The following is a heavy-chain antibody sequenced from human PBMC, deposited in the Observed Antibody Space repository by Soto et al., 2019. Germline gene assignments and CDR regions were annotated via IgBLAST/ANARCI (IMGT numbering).Heavy chain of an antibody. CDR3: ARGKYDFWSGYYYYYGMDV. J-gene: IGHJ6*02. CDR2: IYYSGST. CDR1: GGSVSSGSYY. Sequence: QVQLQESGPGLVKPSETLSLTCTVSGGSVSSGSYYWSWIRQPPGKGLEWIGYIYYSGSTNYNPPLKSRVTISVDTSKNQFSLKLSSVTAADTAVYYCARGKYDFWSGYYYYYGMDVWGQGTTVTVSS. D-gene: IGHD3-3*01. V-gene: IGHV4-61*01.